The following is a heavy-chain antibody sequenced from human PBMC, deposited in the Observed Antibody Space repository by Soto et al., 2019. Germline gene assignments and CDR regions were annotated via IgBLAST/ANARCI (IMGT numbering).Heavy chain of an antibody. V-gene: IGHV1-69*01. J-gene: IGHJ6*04. CDR2: TIPNFGPA. D-gene: IGHD1-26*01. Sequence: SVQVPCTSSGGTSSSHPINWVRHAPGQGLEWMGGTIPNFGPANFSKKFQGRVTITADESTTTAYMELSSLTSEDTAVYYCATGSFTCCGGRIGDRRIAMDYLGSGTSVPVSS. CDR1: GGTSSSHP. CDR3: ATGSFTCCGGRIGDRRIAMDY.